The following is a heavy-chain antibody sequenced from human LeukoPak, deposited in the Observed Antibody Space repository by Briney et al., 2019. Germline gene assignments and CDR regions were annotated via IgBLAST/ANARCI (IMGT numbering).Heavy chain of an antibody. J-gene: IGHJ4*02. CDR2: IYYTGTT. D-gene: IGHD6-19*01. Sequence: SETLSLTCTVSGGSISSYYWSWIRQPPGKGLEWIGNIYYTGTTYYAPSLKSRVTISIDTSKSQFSLKVSSVTAADTAVYYCARVVAVAGTFPDSWGQGTLVTVSS. V-gene: IGHV4-59*12. CDR1: GGSISSYY. CDR3: ARVVAVAGTFPDS.